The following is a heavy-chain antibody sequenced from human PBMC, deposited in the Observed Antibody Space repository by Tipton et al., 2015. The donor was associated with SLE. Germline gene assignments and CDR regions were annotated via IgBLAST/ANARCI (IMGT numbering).Heavy chain of an antibody. Sequence: SLRLSCAASGFTFSSYGMHWVRQAPGKGLEWVAVIGYDGSNKYYADSVKGRFTISRDNSKNTLYLQMNSLRAEDTAVYYCARDIAAAGRDAFDIWGQGTMVTVSS. J-gene: IGHJ3*02. CDR1: GFTFSSYG. CDR2: IGYDGSNK. V-gene: IGHV3-33*01. D-gene: IGHD6-13*01. CDR3: ARDIAAAGRDAFDI.